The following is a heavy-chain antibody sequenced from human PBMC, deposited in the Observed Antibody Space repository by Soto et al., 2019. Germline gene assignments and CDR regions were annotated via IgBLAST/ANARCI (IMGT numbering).Heavy chain of an antibody. CDR2: ISGSGGST. V-gene: IGHV3-23*01. Sequence: PGGSLRLSCAASGFTFSSYAMSWVRQAPGKGLEWVSAISGSGGSTYYADSVKGRFTISRDNSKNTLYLQMNSLRAEDTAVYYCAKDDGNVVVVAAASSNYYYYGMDVWGQGTTVTVSS. J-gene: IGHJ6*02. D-gene: IGHD2-15*01. CDR3: AKDDGNVVVVAAASSNYYYYGMDV. CDR1: GFTFSSYA.